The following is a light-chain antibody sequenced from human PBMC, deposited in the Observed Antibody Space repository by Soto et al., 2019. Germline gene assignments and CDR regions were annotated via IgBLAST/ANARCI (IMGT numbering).Light chain of an antibody. J-gene: IGKJ5*01. CDR2: GTS. CDR1: QSVRSNY. V-gene: IGKV3-20*01. CDR3: QQYGTSPIT. Sequence: EIVLTQSPGTLSLSPGERATLSCWASQSVRSNYLAWYQQKLGQAPRLLIYGTSVRATGISDRFSGSGSGTDFTLIISRLEPADFAVYYCQQYGTSPITFGQGTRLEIK.